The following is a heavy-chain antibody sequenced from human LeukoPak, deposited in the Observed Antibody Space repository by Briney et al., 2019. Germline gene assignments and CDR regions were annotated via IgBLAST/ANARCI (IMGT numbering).Heavy chain of an antibody. CDR1: GFTFSSHS. CDR2: IGHAGSPA. CDR3: ARDLGGADY. J-gene: IGHJ4*02. Sequence: GGSLRPSCEASGFTFSSHSMTWVRQAPGKTLEWISYIGHAGSPAHYADSVRGRFTISRDNARNSLYLQMNSLTVEDTAVYYCARDLGGADYWGQGTLVTVSS. V-gene: IGHV3-48*01. D-gene: IGHD2-21*01.